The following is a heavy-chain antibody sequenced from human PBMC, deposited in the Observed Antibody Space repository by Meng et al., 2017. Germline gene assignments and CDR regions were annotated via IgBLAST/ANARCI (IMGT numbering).Heavy chain of an antibody. Sequence: SVKVSCKASGGTFSSYTISWVRQAPGQGLEWMGRIIPILGIANYAQKFQGRVTITADKSTSTAYMELSSLRSEDTAVYYCEREHCSGGSCYSYFDDWGQGTLVTVSS. CDR1: GGTFSSYT. CDR3: EREHCSGGSCYSYFDD. CDR2: IIPILGIA. V-gene: IGHV1-69*04. J-gene: IGHJ4*01. D-gene: IGHD2-15*01.